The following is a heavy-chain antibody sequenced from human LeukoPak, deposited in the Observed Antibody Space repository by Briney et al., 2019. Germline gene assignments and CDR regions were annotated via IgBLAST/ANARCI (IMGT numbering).Heavy chain of an antibody. CDR2: IWYDGSNE. Sequence: GRALRLSCAASGFTFSSYGMHWVRQAPGKGVEWVAVIWYDGSNEYYADSVKGRFTISRDNSKNTLYLQMNSLRAEDTAVYYCARDCTNGVCYGTDFDYWGQGTLVTVSS. D-gene: IGHD2-8*01. V-gene: IGHV3-33*01. CDR1: GFTFSSYG. J-gene: IGHJ4*02. CDR3: ARDCTNGVCYGTDFDY.